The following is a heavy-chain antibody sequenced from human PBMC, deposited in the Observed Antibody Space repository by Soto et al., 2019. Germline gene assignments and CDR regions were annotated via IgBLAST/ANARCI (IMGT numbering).Heavy chain of an antibody. CDR1: GASISSPSYY. CDR3: VRQPNKPMAGDD. J-gene: IGHJ4*02. CDR2: IYYSGTT. Sequence: SETLSLTCTVSGASISSPSYYWGWIRQSPGKGLEWIGSIYYSGTTHYNPSLKSRLSLSVDTSNMQFSLDLTSVTASDTTIYFCVRQPNKPMAGDDWAQGTLVTVSS. V-gene: IGHV4-39*01. D-gene: IGHD2-8*01.